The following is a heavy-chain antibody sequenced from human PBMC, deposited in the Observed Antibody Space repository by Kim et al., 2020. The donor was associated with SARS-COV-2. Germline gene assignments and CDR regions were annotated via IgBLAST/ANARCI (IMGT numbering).Heavy chain of an antibody. CDR2: THLAGGRT. J-gene: IGHJ4*02. V-gene: IGHV1-46*01. Sequence: ASVKVSCKTSGYTFASSFIHWVRQAPGQGLEWMGLTHLAGGRTNFAQIFQGRISMITDTSTATVFMDLSSLTSDDTAFYYCAREPEGTVNLDNWGQGTLV. CDR3: AREPEGTVNLDN. D-gene: IGHD1-7*01. CDR1: GYTFASSF.